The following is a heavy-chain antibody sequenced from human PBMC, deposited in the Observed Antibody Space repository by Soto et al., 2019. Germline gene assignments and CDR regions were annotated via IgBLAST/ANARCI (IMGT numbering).Heavy chain of an antibody. Sequence: QVQLQQWGAGLLKPSETLSLTCAVYGGSFSGYYWSWIRQPPGKGLEGIGEINHSGSTNYNPSLKSRVTLSLDTSKTQFSLKLSSVTAAATAVYYCARGGGVVVVAATPNWFDPWGQGTLVTVSS. CDR2: INHSGST. J-gene: IGHJ5*02. CDR1: GGSFSGYY. V-gene: IGHV4-34*01. CDR3: ARGGGVVVVAATPNWFDP. D-gene: IGHD2-15*01.